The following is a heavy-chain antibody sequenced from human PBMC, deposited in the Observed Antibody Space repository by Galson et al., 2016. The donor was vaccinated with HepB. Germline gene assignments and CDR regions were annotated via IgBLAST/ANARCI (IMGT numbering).Heavy chain of an antibody. CDR3: ARDRAGPGDILEV. Sequence: SLRLSCAASGFTFTNYWMTWVRQAPGKGLEWVANINQDGSKKYYVDSVKGRFTISRDNSKNTLYLQMDSLRAEDTAVYYCARDRAGPGDILEVWGQGTTVTVSS. J-gene: IGHJ6*02. D-gene: IGHD3-9*01. CDR2: INQDGSKK. V-gene: IGHV3-7*01. CDR1: GFTFTNYW.